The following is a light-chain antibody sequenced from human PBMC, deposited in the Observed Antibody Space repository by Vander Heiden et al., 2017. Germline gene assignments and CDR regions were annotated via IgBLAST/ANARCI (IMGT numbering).Light chain of an antibody. CDR2: QDS. Sequence: SYELTQPPSVSVSPGQTASFTCSGDKLGDKYACWYQQTPGQSPVLVIYQDSKRPSGIPERFSGSNSGNTATLTISGTQAMDEADYYCQAWDSSTYVVFGGGTKLTVL. V-gene: IGLV3-1*01. J-gene: IGLJ2*01. CDR1: KLGDKY. CDR3: QAWDSSTYVV.